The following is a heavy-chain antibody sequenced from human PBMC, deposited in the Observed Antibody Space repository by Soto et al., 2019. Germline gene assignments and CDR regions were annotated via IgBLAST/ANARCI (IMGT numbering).Heavy chain of an antibody. CDR1: GGSISSGGYS. V-gene: IGHV4-61*08. CDR2: IYYSGST. Sequence: SETLSLTCAVSGGSISSGGYSWSWIRQPPGKGLEWIGSIYYSGSTNYNPSLKSRVTISVDTSKNQFSLKLSSVTAADTAVYYCARSDGRYWGQGTLVTVSS. J-gene: IGHJ4*02. CDR3: ARSDGRY.